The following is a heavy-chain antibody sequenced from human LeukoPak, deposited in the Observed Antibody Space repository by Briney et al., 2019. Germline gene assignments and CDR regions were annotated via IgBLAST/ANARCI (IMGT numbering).Heavy chain of an antibody. CDR1: GGSSSGYY. D-gene: IGHD2-15*01. J-gene: IGHJ1*01. V-gene: IGHV4-34*01. Sequence: SETLSLTCAVYGGSSSGYYWSWIRQPPGKGLEWIGEINHSGSTNYNPSLKSRVTISVDTSKNQFSLKLSSVTAADTAVYYCARGPRYCSGGSCYFWYFQHWGQGTLVTVSS. CDR3: ARGPRYCSGGSCYFWYFQH. CDR2: INHSGST.